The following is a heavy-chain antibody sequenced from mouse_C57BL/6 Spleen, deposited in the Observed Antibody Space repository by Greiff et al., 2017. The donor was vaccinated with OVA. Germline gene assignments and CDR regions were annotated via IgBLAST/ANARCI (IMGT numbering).Heavy chain of an antibody. V-gene: IGHV1-52*01. D-gene: IGHD1-1*01. CDR1: GYTFTSYW. CDR2: IDPSDSET. J-gene: IGHJ2*01. CDR3: ARDYYGRYYFDY. Sequence: QVQLQQPGAELVRPGSSVKLSCKASGYTFTSYWMHWVKQRPIQGLEWIGNIDPSDSETHYNQKFKDKATLTVDKSSSTAYMQLSSLTSEDSAVYYGARDYYGRYYFDYWGQGTTLTVSS.